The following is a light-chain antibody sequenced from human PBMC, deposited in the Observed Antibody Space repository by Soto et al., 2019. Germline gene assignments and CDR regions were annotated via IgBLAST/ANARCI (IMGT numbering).Light chain of an antibody. J-gene: IGKJ1*01. CDR2: DVS. V-gene: IGKV1-5*01. CDR1: QSIGTW. CDR3: QEYYTYYRT. Sequence: DIQMTQSPSTLSASIGDRVTITCRASQSIGTWLVWYQQKPGTAPKLLIYDVSGLQGGVPSRFSGSGSGTEFTLTISRLQPDDLATYYCQEYYTYYRTFGQGTKVEFK.